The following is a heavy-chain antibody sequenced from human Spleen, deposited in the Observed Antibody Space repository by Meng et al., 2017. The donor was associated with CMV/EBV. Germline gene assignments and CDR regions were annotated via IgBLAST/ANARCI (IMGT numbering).Heavy chain of an antibody. Sequence: SGRYYWSWIRHPPGTGLEWIGYISYSGSTNYNPSLKSRVTISVDTSKNQFSLKLSSVTAADTAVYYCARDRASYVEMARSRGWFDPWGQGTLVTVSS. CDR2: ISYSGST. V-gene: IGHV4-61*01. CDR3: ARDRASYVEMARSRGWFDP. J-gene: IGHJ5*02. D-gene: IGHD5-24*01. CDR1: SGRYY.